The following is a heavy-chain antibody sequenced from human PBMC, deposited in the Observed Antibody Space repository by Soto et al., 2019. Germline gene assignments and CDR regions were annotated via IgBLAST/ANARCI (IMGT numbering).Heavy chain of an antibody. CDR2: INHSGST. J-gene: IGHJ4*02. CDR3: ERAREDIVVVPAALDFDY. Sequence: QVQLQQWGAGLLKPSETLSLTCAVYGGSFSGYYWSWIRQPPGKGLDWIGEINHSGSTNYNPSLNSRVTISVDTSKTQFALKLSSGPAAATAVYYCERAREDIVVVPAALDFDYWGQGNLVTVSS. D-gene: IGHD2-2*01. CDR1: GGSFSGYY. V-gene: IGHV4-34*01.